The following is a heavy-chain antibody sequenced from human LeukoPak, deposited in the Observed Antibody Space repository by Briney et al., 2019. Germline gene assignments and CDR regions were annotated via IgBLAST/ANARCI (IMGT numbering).Heavy chain of an antibody. CDR1: GGSVSSSSYY. V-gene: IGHV4-39*01. Sequence: SETLPLACTVSGGSVSSSSYYWGWIRQPPGKGLEWIGSISYSGTNYNNPSLKSRVSISIDMSKNQFSVKLTSVTAADTAMYYCASLGTLRSWGQGTLVTVSS. D-gene: IGHD7-27*01. CDR2: ISYSGTN. J-gene: IGHJ5*02. CDR3: ASLGTLRS.